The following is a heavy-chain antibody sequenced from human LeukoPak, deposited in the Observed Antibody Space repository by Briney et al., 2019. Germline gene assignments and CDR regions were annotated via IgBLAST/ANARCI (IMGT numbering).Heavy chain of an antibody. J-gene: IGHJ6*03. Sequence: GGSLRLSCAASGFTFSSYAMHWVRQAPGKRLEWVAVISYDGSNKYYADSVKGRFTISRDNSKNTLYLQMNSLRAEDTAVYYCARDTAMVDYYYYYMDVWGKGTTVTVSS. V-gene: IGHV3-30*04. CDR3: ARDTAMVDYYYYYMDV. CDR1: GFTFSSYA. D-gene: IGHD5-18*01. CDR2: ISYDGSNK.